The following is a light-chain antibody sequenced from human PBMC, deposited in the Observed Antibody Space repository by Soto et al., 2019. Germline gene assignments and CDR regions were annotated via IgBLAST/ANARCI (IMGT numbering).Light chain of an antibody. CDR2: AAS. CDR3: QQSHGIPYT. Sequence: DIQMTQSPSSLSASVGDRVTITCRASQTISTYLNLYQQKPGKAPKLLIYAASTLQSGVASRFSGSGSGTDFTLTINSLQPEDFATYYCQQSHGIPYTFGQGTKLEIK. CDR1: QTISTY. J-gene: IGKJ2*01. V-gene: IGKV1-39*01.